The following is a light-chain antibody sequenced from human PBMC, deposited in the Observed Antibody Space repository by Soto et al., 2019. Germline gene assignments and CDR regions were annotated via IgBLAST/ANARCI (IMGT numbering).Light chain of an antibody. CDR1: QSISSW. CDR3: QQYNSYSWT. CDR2: DAS. V-gene: IGKV1-5*01. Sequence: DIQMTQSPSTLSASVGDRVTITCRASQSISSWLAWYQQKPGKAPKLLIYDASSLESGVPSRFSGNGSGTEFTLNISSLQPDDFATYYCQQYNSYSWTFGQGTKVEIK. J-gene: IGKJ1*01.